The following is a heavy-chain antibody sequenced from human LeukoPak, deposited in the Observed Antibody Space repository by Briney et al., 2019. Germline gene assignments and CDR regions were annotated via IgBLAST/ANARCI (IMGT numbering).Heavy chain of an antibody. V-gene: IGHV3-23*01. Sequence: GGSLRLSCAASGFTFSNYAMSWVRQAPGKGLEWVSAIVGSASSTFYADSVKGRFTTSRDNSKNTLYLQMNSLRVEDTAVYYCAKVLALNSPRKGGYYFGYWGQGTLVTVSS. CDR2: IVGSASST. CDR1: GFTFSNYA. CDR3: AKVLALNSPRKGGYYFGY. J-gene: IGHJ4*02. D-gene: IGHD3-16*01.